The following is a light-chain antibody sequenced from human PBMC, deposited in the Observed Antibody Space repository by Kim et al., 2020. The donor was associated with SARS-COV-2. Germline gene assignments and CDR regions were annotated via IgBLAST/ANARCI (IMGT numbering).Light chain of an antibody. CDR2: DAS. CDR1: QSISTW. J-gene: IGKJ2*01. CDR3: QQYSTYSPA. V-gene: IGKV1-5*01. Sequence: GDRVTITCRASQSISTWLAWYQQKPGKAPKLLIYDASSLESGVSSRFSGSGSGTEFTLTISSLQPDDFATYYCQQYSTYSPAFGQGTKLEI.